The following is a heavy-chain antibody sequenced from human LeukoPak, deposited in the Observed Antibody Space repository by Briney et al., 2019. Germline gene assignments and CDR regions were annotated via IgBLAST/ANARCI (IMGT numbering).Heavy chain of an antibody. D-gene: IGHD3-9*01. CDR2: ISSNGGST. J-gene: IGHJ4*02. Sequence: PGGSLRLSCAASRFTFSSYAMHWVRQAPGKGLEYVSAISSNGGSTYYANSVKGRFTISRDNSKNTLYLQMGSLRAEDMAVYYCARGSVGYDILTGYYNAYYFDYWGQGTLVTVSS. CDR1: RFTFSSYA. CDR3: ARGSVGYDILTGYYNAYYFDY. V-gene: IGHV3-64*01.